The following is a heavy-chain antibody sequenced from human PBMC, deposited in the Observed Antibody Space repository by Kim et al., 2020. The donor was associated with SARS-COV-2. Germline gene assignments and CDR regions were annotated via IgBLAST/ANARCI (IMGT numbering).Heavy chain of an antibody. CDR3: ARSYGDQAFDV. D-gene: IGHD4-17*01. J-gene: IGHJ3*01. Sequence: TRYNHSLEGQVTISDDKSISTVFLHWGSLKASDTAMYYCARSYGDQAFDVWGQGTMITVSS. CDR2: T. V-gene: IGHV5-51*01.